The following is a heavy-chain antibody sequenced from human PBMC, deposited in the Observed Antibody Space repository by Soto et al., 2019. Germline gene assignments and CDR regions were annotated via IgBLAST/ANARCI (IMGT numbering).Heavy chain of an antibody. CDR1: GDSISSSRSY. J-gene: IGHJ5*02. CDR2: LYYSGST. V-gene: IGHV4-39*01. Sequence: SETLSLTCIVFGDSISSSRSYWGWIRQPPGMGLEWIGSLYYSGSTYYNRSLKSRVTISVDTSKNQFSLKLTSVTASDTAVYYCARHIVVVPAAISWFDPWGQGTQVTVSS. CDR3: ARHIVVVPAAISWFDP. D-gene: IGHD2-2*02.